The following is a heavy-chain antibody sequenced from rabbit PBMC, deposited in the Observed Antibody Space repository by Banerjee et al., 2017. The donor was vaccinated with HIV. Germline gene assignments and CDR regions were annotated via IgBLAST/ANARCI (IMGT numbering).Heavy chain of an antibody. J-gene: IGHJ4*01. CDR3: ARDLAGVIGWNFNL. CDR1: GFSFSSYW. CDR2: IYAGSSGST. V-gene: IGHV1S45*01. Sequence: QEQLVESGGGLVKPGASLTLTCKASGFSFSSYWICWVRQAPGKGLEWIACIYAGSSGSTYYASWAKGRFTISKTSSTTVTLQMTSLTAADTATYFCARDLAGVIGWNFNLWGPGTLVTVS. D-gene: IGHD4-1*01.